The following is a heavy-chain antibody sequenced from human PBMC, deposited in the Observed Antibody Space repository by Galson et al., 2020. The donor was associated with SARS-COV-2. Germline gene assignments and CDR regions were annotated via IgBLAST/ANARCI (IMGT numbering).Heavy chain of an antibody. CDR1: GYSFTSHW. V-gene: IGHV5-51*01. Sequence: GESLKISRKGSGYSFTSHWIGWGRQMPGKGLEWMGIIYTGDSDTRYSPSVQGQVTIPADKSNSTAYLQWSSLKAPDTAVYYCARLWSAASAGYGMDVWGQGTTVTVSS. J-gene: IGHJ6*02. D-gene: IGHD6-13*01. CDR2: IYTGDSDT. CDR3: ARLWSAASAGYGMDV.